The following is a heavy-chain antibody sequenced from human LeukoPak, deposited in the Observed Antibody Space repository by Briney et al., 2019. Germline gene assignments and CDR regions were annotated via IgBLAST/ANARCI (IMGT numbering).Heavy chain of an antibody. D-gene: IGHD3-22*01. CDR1: GGSFSGYY. V-gene: IGHV4-34*01. CDR2: INHSGST. Sequence: SETLSLSCAVYGGSFSGYYWSWIRQPPGKGLEWIGEINHSGSTNYNPSLKSRVTISVDTSKNQFSLNLSSVTAADTAVYYCARLMIVSKWFDPWGQGTLVTVSS. CDR3: ARLMIVSKWFDP. J-gene: IGHJ5*02.